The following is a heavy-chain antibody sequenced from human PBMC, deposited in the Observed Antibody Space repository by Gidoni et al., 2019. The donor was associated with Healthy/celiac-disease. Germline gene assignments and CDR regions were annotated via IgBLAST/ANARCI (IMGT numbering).Heavy chain of an antibody. CDR1: GFTFRSCA. CDR3: ARAGKYYDSSGYYYDPLDY. V-gene: IGHV3-30-3*01. Sequence: QVQLVESGGGGVQPGRSLRLSCAASGFTFRSCARHWVRQAPGKGLEWVAVISYDGSNKYYADSVKGRFTISRDNSKNTLYLQMNSLRAEDTAVYYCARAGKYYDSSGYYYDPLDYWGQGTLVTVSS. CDR2: ISYDGSNK. D-gene: IGHD3-22*01. J-gene: IGHJ4*02.